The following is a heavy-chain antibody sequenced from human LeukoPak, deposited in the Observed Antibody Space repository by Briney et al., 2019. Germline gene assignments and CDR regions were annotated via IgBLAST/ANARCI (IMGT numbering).Heavy chain of an antibody. CDR2: INPNSGGT. D-gene: IGHD3-22*01. CDR3: ARGVYYYDSSGYYL. J-gene: IGHJ4*02. V-gene: IGHV1-2*06. Sequence: GASVKVSCKASGYTFTGYYMHWVRQAPGQGLEWMGRINPNSGGTNYAQKFQGRVTMTRDTSISTAYMELSRLRSEDTAVYYCARGVYYYDSSGYYLWGQGTLVTVSS. CDR1: GYTFTGYY.